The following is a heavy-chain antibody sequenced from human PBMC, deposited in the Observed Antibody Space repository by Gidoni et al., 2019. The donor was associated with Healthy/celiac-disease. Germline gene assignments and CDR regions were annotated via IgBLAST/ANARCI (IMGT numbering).Heavy chain of an antibody. CDR3: ARGGELCAWGCYYGMDV. CDR1: VGSFSSYA. J-gene: IGHJ6*04. D-gene: IGHD1-7*01. Sequence: QVQLVTSGAEVKKPGSSVKVSCRAPVGSFSSYAISWVRQAPGQGLEWMGGIIPIFGTASYAQKFQGRVTITADKSTSTAYMELSSLRSEDTAVYYCARGGELCAWGCYYGMDVWGKGTTVTVSS. CDR2: IIPIFGTA. V-gene: IGHV1-69*06.